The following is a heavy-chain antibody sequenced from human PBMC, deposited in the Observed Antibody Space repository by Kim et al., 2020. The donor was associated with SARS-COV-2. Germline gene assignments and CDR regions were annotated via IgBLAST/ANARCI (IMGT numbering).Heavy chain of an antibody. D-gene: IGHD2-8*01. J-gene: IGHJ5*02. CDR2: INHSGST. CDR3: ARARYCTNGVCRYHPKKNNWFDP. CDR1: GGSFSGYY. V-gene: IGHV4-34*01. Sequence: SETLSLTCAVYGGSFSGYYWSWIRQPPGKGLEWIGEINHSGSTNYNPSLKSRVTISVDTSKNQFSLKLSSVTAADTAVYYCARARYCTNGVCRYHPKKNNWFDPWGQGTLVTVSS.